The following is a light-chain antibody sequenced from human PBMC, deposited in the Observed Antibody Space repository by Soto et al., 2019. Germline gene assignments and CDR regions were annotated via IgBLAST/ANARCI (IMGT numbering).Light chain of an antibody. V-gene: IGKV1-39*01. CDR3: QQSYTTPLT. J-gene: IGKJ4*01. Sequence: DIQMTQSPYSLSASVGDTVTITCRASQNISTYLNWYQQKPGKAPELLIYAASSLQSGVPLRFTGSGSGTDFTLTIISLQPEDFASYYCQQSYTTPLTFGGGTKVEIK. CDR2: AAS. CDR1: QNISTY.